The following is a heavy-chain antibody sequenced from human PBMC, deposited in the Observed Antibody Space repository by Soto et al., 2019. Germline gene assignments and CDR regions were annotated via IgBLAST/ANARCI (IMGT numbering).Heavy chain of an antibody. CDR3: ATEMSSGSSAFDH. J-gene: IGHJ4*02. V-gene: IGHV4-59*01. Sequence: QVQLQESGPGLVKTSETLSLTCTVSGGSISGYYCSWIRQSLGKGLEWIGYIYYTGSVNYNPSLKSRVTISVDTFKNQFSLKLISVTAADTALYYCATEMSSGSSAFDHWGQGNLGTVSS. CDR1: GGSISGYY. CDR2: IYYTGSV. D-gene: IGHD3-22*01.